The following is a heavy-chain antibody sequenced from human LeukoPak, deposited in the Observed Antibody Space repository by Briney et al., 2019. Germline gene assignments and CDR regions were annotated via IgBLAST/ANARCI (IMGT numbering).Heavy chain of an antibody. Sequence: GGSLRLSCAASGFTFSSYSMTWVRQAPGKGLEWVSVIYASGSTNYAASVKGRFTISRDNSKNTLSLQMNSLRVEDTAVYYCARGEYSSGWYIYFSYWGQGTLVTVSS. CDR3: ARGEYSSGWYIYFSY. J-gene: IGHJ4*02. V-gene: IGHV3-66*01. CDR1: GFTFSSYS. CDR2: IYASGST. D-gene: IGHD6-19*01.